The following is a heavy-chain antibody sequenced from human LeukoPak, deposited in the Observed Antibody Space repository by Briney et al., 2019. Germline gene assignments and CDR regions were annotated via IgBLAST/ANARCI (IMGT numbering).Heavy chain of an antibody. CDR1: GFTFSSYA. CDR3: ARGFGGTPIYSSSWYYFDY. J-gene: IGHJ4*02. Sequence: PGRSLRLSCAASGFTFSSYAMHWVRQAPGKGLEWVAVISYDGSNKYYADSVKGRFTISRDNSKNTLYLQMNSLRAEDTAVYYCARGFGGTPIYSSSWYYFDYWGQGTLVTVSS. V-gene: IGHV3-30-3*01. CDR2: ISYDGSNK. D-gene: IGHD6-13*01.